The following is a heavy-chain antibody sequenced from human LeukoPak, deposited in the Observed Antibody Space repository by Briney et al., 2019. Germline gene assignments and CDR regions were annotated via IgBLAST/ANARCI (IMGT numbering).Heavy chain of an antibody. CDR3: ARGFSRFGGYFQH. CDR2: INPSGGST. V-gene: IGHV1-46*01. CDR1: GYTLTGYY. D-gene: IGHD3-10*01. Sequence: ASVKVSCKASGYTLTGYYMHWVRQAPGQGLVWMGIINPSGGSTSYAQKFQGRVTMTRDTSTSTVYMELSSLRSEDTAVYYCARGFSRFGGYFQHWGQGTLVTVSS. J-gene: IGHJ1*01.